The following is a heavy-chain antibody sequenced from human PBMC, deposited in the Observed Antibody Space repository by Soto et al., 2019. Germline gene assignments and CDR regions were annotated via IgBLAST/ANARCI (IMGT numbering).Heavy chain of an antibody. CDR1: GGTFSTYS. CDR3: TIGSWSGEVFDI. Sequence: QVQLVQSGAEVKKPGSSVKVSCKDSGGTFSTYSMCWVRQAPGQGLEWMGRIIPMLGIRNYAQRFQDRVTITADKSTATAHMELSSLRYEATALYYCTIGSWSGEVFDIWGQGTMVTVSS. J-gene: IGHJ3*02. V-gene: IGHV1-69*02. D-gene: IGHD2-21*01. CDR2: IIPMLGIR.